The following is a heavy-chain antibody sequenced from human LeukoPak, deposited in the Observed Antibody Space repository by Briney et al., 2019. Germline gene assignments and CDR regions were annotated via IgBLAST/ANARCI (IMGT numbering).Heavy chain of an antibody. J-gene: IGHJ4*02. D-gene: IGHD3-9*01. CDR1: GVSISSSEW. Sequence: PSETLSLTCAVSGVSISSSEWWIWVRHPPGQGLEWIGEIHRDGRTRYNPSLKSRVTMSIDYSKNQFSLKVSSVTAADTAIYYCGKTDIYFNPIDYWGPGSLVTVSS. V-gene: IGHV4-4*02. CDR2: IHRDGRT. CDR3: GKTDIYFNPIDY.